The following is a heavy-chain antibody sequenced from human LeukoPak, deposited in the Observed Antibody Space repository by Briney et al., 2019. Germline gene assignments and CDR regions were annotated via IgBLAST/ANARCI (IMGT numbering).Heavy chain of an antibody. D-gene: IGHD2-2*01. CDR1: GYTFTSYD. Sequence: ASVKVSCKASGYTFTSYDINWVRQATGQGLEWMGWMNPNSGNTGYAQKFQGRVTITRNTSISTAYMELSSLRSEDTAVYYCARPGCSSTSCYPPSYYFDYWGQGTLVTVSS. CDR2: MNPNSGNT. J-gene: IGHJ4*02. V-gene: IGHV1-8*03. CDR3: ARPGCSSTSCYPPSYYFDY.